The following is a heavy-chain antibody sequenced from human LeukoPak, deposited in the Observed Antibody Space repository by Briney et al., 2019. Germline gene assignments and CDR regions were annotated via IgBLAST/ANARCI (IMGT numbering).Heavy chain of an antibody. CDR3: ARHWGYYYMDV. CDR1: GFTFSSYS. J-gene: IGHJ6*03. D-gene: IGHD7-27*01. CDR2: ISSSSSYI. V-gene: IGHV3-21*01. Sequence: GGSLRLSCAASGFTFSSYSMNWVRQAPGKGLEWVSSISSSSSYIYYADSVKGRFTITRDNAKNSLFLQMNSLRAEDTAVYYCARHWGYYYMDVWGKGTTVTVSS.